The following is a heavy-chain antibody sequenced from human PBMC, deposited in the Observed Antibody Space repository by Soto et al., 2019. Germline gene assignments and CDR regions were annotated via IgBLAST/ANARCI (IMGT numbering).Heavy chain of an antibody. D-gene: IGHD2-2*01. Sequence: GGSLRLSCAASGFTFSSYAMSWVRQAPGKGLEWVSAISGSGGSTYYADSVKGRFTISRDNSKNTLYLQMNSLRAEDTAVYYCANYGCSSTSCYAWGGWFDPWGQGTLVTVSS. CDR2: ISGSGGST. J-gene: IGHJ5*02. V-gene: IGHV3-23*01. CDR3: ANYGCSSTSCYAWGGWFDP. CDR1: GFTFSSYA.